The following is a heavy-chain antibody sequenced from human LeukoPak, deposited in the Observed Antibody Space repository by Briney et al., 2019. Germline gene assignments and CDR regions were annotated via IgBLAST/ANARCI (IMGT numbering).Heavy chain of an antibody. CDR1: GFTISSYS. CDR2: ISSSSNFI. D-gene: IGHD4-17*01. V-gene: IGHV3-21*01. CDR3: ARAISDYDASDI. J-gene: IGHJ3*02. Sequence: PGGSLRLSCAASGFTISSYSMNWVRQAPGKGLEWVSSISSSSNFIYYAASVKGRFTISRGNAKNSLYLQMNSLRAEDTAVYYCARAISDYDASDIWGQGTMVTVSS.